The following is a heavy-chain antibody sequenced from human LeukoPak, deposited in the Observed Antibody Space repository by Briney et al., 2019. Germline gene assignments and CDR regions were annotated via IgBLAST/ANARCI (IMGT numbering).Heavy chain of an antibody. Sequence: ASVKVSCKASGYTSTGYYMHWVRQAPGQGLEWMGWINPNSGGTNYAQEFQGRVTMTRDTSISTAYMELSRLRSDDTAVYYCARDGDAGAFDIWGQGTMVTVSS. D-gene: IGHD7-27*01. CDR1: GYTSTGYY. V-gene: IGHV1-2*02. CDR2: INPNSGGT. J-gene: IGHJ3*02. CDR3: ARDGDAGAFDI.